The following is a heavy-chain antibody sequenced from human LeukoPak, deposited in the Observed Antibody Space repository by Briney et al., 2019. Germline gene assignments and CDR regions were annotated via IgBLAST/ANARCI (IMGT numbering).Heavy chain of an antibody. CDR2: INHSGST. D-gene: IGHD6-13*01. CDR1: GGSFSGYY. V-gene: IGHV4-34*01. Sequence: SETLSLTCAVYGGSFSGYYWSWIRQPPGKGLEWIGEINHSGSTNYNPSLKSRVTISVDTSKNQFSLKLSSVTAADTAVYYCASRYSSSSDYWGQGTLVTVSS. J-gene: IGHJ4*02. CDR3: ASRYSSSSDY.